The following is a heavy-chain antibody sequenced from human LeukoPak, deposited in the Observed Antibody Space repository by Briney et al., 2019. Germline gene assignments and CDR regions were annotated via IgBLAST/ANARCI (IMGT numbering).Heavy chain of an antibody. V-gene: IGHV4-34*01. D-gene: IGHD6-13*01. J-gene: IGHJ4*02. Sequence: SETLSLTCAVYGGSFSGYYWSWIRQPPGKGLEWIGEINHSGSTNYNPSLKSRVTISVDTSKNQFSLKLSSVTAADTAVYYCARPRRAAAGMGPFDYWGQGTLVTVSS. CDR1: GGSFSGYY. CDR3: ARPRRAAAGMGPFDY. CDR2: INHSGST.